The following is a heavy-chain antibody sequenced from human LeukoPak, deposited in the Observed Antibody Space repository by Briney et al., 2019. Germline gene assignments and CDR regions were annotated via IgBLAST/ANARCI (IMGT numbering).Heavy chain of an antibody. Sequence: ASVNVSCKASGYTFSNYGISWVRQAPGQGREWVGWIRGDNGNTNYAQKFQGRVTMTTETSTSTAYMELGSLGSDETAVYYCARVDLLTGYYFFDYWGQGTLVTVSS. D-gene: IGHD3-9*01. CDR1: GYTFSNYG. CDR2: IRGDNGNT. V-gene: IGHV1-18*01. CDR3: ARVDLLTGYYFFDY. J-gene: IGHJ4*02.